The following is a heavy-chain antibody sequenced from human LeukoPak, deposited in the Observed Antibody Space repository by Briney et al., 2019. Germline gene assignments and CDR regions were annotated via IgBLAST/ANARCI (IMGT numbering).Heavy chain of an antibody. J-gene: IGHJ4*02. CDR1: GGSISSYY. CDR2: IYYSGST. CDR3: ARGIVGVNFDY. Sequence: PSETLSLTCTVSGGSISSYYWSWIRQPPGKGLEWIGYIYYSGSTNYNPSLKGRVTISVDTSKNQFSLKLSSVTAADTAVYYCARGIVGVNFDYWGQGTLVTVSS. V-gene: IGHV4-59*01. D-gene: IGHD1-26*01.